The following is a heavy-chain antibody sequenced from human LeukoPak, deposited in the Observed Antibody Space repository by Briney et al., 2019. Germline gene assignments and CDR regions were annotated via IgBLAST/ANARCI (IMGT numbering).Heavy chain of an antibody. J-gene: IGHJ6*02. V-gene: IGHV1-69*04. CDR1: GGTFSSYA. CDR3: ARGGRAAAGYYYYGMDV. Sequence: GASVKVSCKASGGTFSSYAISWVRQAPGQGLEWMGRIIPILGIANYARKFQGRVTITADKSTSTAYMELSSLRSEDTAAYYCARGGRAAAGYYYYGMDVWGQGTTVTVSS. D-gene: IGHD6-13*01. CDR2: IIPILGIA.